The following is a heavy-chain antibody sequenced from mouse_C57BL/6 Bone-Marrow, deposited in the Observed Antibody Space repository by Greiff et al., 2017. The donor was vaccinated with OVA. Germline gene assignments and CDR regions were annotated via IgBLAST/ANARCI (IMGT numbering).Heavy chain of an antibody. J-gene: IGHJ2*01. V-gene: IGHV5-17*01. D-gene: IGHD2-3*01. CDR1: GFTFSDYG. CDR2: ISSGSSTI. Sequence: EVQVVESGGGLVKPGGSLKLSCAASGFTFSDYGMHWVRQAPEKGLEWVAYISSGSSTIYYADTVKGRFTISRDNAKNTLFLQMTSLRSEDTAMYYCARPPLYDGYFYFDYWGQGTTLTVSS. CDR3: ARPPLYDGYFYFDY.